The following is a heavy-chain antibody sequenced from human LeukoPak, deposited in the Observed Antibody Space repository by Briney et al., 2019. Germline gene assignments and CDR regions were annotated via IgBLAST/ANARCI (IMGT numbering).Heavy chain of an antibody. V-gene: IGHV4-59*01. CDR3: ARVASILNYYYYYYMDV. J-gene: IGHJ6*03. Sequence: KASETLSLTCTVSGGSISSYYWSWIRQPPGKGLEWIGYIYYSGSTNYNPSLKSRVTISVDTSKNQFSLKLSSVTAADTAVYYCARVASILNYYYYYYMDVWGKGTTVTISS. D-gene: IGHD1-26*01. CDR2: IYYSGST. CDR1: GGSISSYY.